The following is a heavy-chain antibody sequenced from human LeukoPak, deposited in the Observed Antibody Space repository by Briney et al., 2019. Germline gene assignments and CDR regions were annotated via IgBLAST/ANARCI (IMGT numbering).Heavy chain of an antibody. CDR3: AKDGGGWFTTGWYYFDY. CDR1: GFTFSNYA. Sequence: GGSLRLSCAASGFTFSNYALNWVRQAPGKGLEWVSVISGSGGSTYYADSVKGRFTISRDNSKNTLYLQMNSLRAEDTAVYYCAKDGGGWFTTGWYYFDYWGQGSLVTVSS. V-gene: IGHV3-23*01. CDR2: ISGSGGST. D-gene: IGHD1-1*01. J-gene: IGHJ4*02.